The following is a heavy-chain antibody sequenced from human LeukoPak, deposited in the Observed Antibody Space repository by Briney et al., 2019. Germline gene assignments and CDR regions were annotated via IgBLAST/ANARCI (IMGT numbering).Heavy chain of an antibody. Sequence: GASLKVSCKASGYTFTGYYMHWVRQAPGQGLEWMGRINPNSGGTNYAQKFQGRVTMTRDTSISTAYMELSRLRSDDTAVYYCARSYGDYGNHYYYMDVWGKGTTVTVSS. CDR1: GYTFTGYY. V-gene: IGHV1-2*06. J-gene: IGHJ6*03. D-gene: IGHD4-17*01. CDR2: INPNSGGT. CDR3: ARSYGDYGNHYYYMDV.